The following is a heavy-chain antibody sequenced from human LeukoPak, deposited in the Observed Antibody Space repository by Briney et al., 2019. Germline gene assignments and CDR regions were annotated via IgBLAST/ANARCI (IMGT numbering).Heavy chain of an antibody. V-gene: IGHV3-66*01. D-gene: IGHD3-10*01. CDR1: GFTVSSSF. CDR2: LYSDGART. CDR3: ARLISGSYHLYFDD. Sequence: GGSLRLSCAACGFTVSSSFLSWVRQAPGKGLEWLSILYSDGARTQYADSAKGRFTISRDNSKNTLYLQMNSLRAGDTALLYCARLISGSYHLYFDDWGLGTLVTVSS. J-gene: IGHJ4*02.